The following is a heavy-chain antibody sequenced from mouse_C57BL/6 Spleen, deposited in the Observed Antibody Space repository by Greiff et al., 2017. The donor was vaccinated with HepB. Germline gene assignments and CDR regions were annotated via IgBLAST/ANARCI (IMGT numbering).Heavy chain of an antibody. Sequence: QVQLQQPGAELVMPGASVKLSCKASGYTFTSYWMHWVKQRPGQGLEWIGEIDPSDSYTNYNQKFKGKSTLTVDKSSSTAYMQLSSLTSEDSAVYYCARLTGTRYFDVWGTGTTVTVSS. D-gene: IGHD4-1*01. J-gene: IGHJ1*03. CDR3: ARLTGTRYFDV. CDR1: GYTFTSYW. V-gene: IGHV1-69*01. CDR2: IDPSDSYT.